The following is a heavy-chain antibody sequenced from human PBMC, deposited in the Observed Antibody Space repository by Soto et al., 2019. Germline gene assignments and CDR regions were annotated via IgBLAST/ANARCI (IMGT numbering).Heavy chain of an antibody. CDR2: INPSGGST. J-gene: IGHJ4*02. Sequence: ASVKVSCKASGYTFTSYYMHWVRQAPGQGHEWMGIINPSGGSTSYAQKFQGRVTMTRDTSTSTVYMELSSLRSEDTAVYYCARDADYYDSSGYSFDYWGQGTLVTVSS. D-gene: IGHD3-22*01. CDR3: ARDADYYDSSGYSFDY. CDR1: GYTFTSYY. V-gene: IGHV1-46*01.